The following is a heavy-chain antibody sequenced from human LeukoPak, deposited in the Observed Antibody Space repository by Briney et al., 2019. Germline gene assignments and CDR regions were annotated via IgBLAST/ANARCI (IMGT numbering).Heavy chain of an antibody. D-gene: IGHD3-3*01. V-gene: IGHV4-59*01. CDR1: GGSISSYY. J-gene: IGHJ3*02. CDR2: IYYSGST. Sequence: WETLSLTCTVSGGSISSYYWGWIRQPPGKGREWLGYIYYSGSTNYNPSRKGRVPISVNTPKNQFFRKLRSSTTADPAGFYWARGSETGPIAIFGVGHNAFNIWGQGTMVTVSS. CDR3: ARGSETGPIAIFGVGHNAFNI.